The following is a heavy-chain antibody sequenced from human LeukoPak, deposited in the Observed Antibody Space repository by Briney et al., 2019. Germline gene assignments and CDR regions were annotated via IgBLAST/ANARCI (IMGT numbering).Heavy chain of an antibody. Sequence: GGSLRLSCAASGFTFSDHFMSWVRQAPGRGLEWVSYTSPSGSTIYYADSVKGRFAISRDNAKNSLYLQMSNLRAEDTAVYYCARDGAAAGTDYYYYMDVWGKGTTVTISS. V-gene: IGHV3-11*04. CDR3: ARDGAAAGTDYYYYMDV. CDR1: GFTFSDHF. J-gene: IGHJ6*03. D-gene: IGHD6-13*01. CDR2: TSPSGSTI.